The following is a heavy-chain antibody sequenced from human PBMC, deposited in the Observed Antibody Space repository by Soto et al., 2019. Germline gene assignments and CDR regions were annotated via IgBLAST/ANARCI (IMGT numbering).Heavy chain of an antibody. D-gene: IGHD4-17*01. Sequence: GGSLRLSCAASGFTFSSYGMHWVRQAPGKGREWVAVISNDGSNKHYADSVKGRFTISRDNSKNTLDLQMNSLRAEDTAVYYCAKDWNYGDYLYYFDYWGQGTLVTVSS. J-gene: IGHJ4*02. V-gene: IGHV3-30*18. CDR3: AKDWNYGDYLYYFDY. CDR1: GFTFSSYG. CDR2: ISNDGSNK.